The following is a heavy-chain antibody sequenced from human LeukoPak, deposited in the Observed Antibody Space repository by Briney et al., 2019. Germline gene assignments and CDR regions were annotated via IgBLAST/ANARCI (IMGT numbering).Heavy chain of an antibody. CDR1: GYTFTGYY. Sequence: GASVKVSCKASGYTFTGYYMHWVRQAPGQGLEWMGWVNPDSGGINYAQKFQGRVTMTRDTSVSTAYMELSGLRSDDTAVYYCARVTEYYDNSGYSPNLDYWGQGTLVTVSS. D-gene: IGHD3-22*01. J-gene: IGHJ4*02. CDR2: VNPDSGGI. CDR3: ARVTEYYDNSGYSPNLDY. V-gene: IGHV1-2*02.